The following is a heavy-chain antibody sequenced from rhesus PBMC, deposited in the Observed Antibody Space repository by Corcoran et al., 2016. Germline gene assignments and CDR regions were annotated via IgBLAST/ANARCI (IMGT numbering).Heavy chain of an antibody. J-gene: IGHJ4*01. CDR1: GGSLSGNY. V-gene: IGHV4S11*01. D-gene: IGHD6-13*01. Sequence: QVQLQESGPGLVKPSETLSLTCTVPGGSLSGNYWNWIRQPPGKGLEWIGNIYGSGSTTNYNPSLKSRVTLSVDTSKNQLSLKLSSVTAADTAVYYCARHISSWSLYWGQGVLVTVSS. CDR3: ARHISSWSLY. CDR2: IYGSGSTT.